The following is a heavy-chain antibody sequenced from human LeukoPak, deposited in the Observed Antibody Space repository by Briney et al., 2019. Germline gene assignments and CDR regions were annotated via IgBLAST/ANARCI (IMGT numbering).Heavy chain of an antibody. CDR1: GGTFSSYA. J-gene: IGHJ4*02. CDR2: ITADNGDT. CDR3: ARDLVRLVGTTLHTFDR. D-gene: IGHD1-26*01. V-gene: IGHV1-18*01. Sequence: ASVKVSCKASGGTFSSYAISWVRQAPGQGLEWMGWITADNGDTKYAQKFQGRVTMTTDTSTTTAYMELRSLRSDDTAVYYCARDLVRLVGTTLHTFDRWGQGTLVTVSS.